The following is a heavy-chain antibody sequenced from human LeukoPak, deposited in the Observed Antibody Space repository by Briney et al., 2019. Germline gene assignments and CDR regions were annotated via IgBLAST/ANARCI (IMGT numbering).Heavy chain of an antibody. CDR1: GGSFSGYY. CDR2: INHSGST. D-gene: IGHD3-10*01. CDR3: ARDLSGFGGENWFDP. J-gene: IGHJ5*02. V-gene: IGHV4-34*01. Sequence: SETLSLTCAVYGGSFSGYYWSWIRQPPGKGLEWIGEINHSGSTNYNPSLKSRVTISVDTSKNQFSLKLSSVTAADTAVYYCARDLSGFGGENWFDPWGQGTLVTVSS.